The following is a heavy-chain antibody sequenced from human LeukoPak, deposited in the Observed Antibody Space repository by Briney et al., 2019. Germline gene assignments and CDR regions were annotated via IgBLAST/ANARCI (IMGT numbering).Heavy chain of an antibody. V-gene: IGHV3-30*02. J-gene: IGHJ3*02. D-gene: IGHD4-23*01. CDR1: GFTFSSYG. Sequence: GGSLRLSCAASGFTFSSYGMHWVRQAPGKGLEWVACIRHDGSNKYYADSVKGRFTISRDNSKNTLYLQMNSLRAEDTAVYYCASDTVVIRRNAFDIWGQGTMVTVSS. CDR2: IRHDGSNK. CDR3: ASDTVVIRRNAFDI.